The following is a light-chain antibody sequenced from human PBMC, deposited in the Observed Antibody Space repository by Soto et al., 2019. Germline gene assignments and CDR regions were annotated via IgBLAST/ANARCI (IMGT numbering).Light chain of an antibody. CDR3: QQYNSYPWM. CDR1: QSISSW. J-gene: IGKJ1*01. V-gene: IGKV1-5*03. CDR2: KAS. Sequence: DIQMTQSPSTLSASVGDRVTITCRASQSISSWLAWYQQKPGKAPKLLIYKASSLESGVLSRFSGSGSGTELTLTISSMQQDDFATYYCQQYNSYPWMFGQGTKVEIK.